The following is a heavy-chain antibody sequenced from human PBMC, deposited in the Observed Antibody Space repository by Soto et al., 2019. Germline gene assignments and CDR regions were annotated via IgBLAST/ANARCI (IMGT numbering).Heavy chain of an antibody. D-gene: IGHD4-4*01. Sequence: QVQLVQSGAEVKKPGASVKVSCKASGYTFNSYYIHWVRQAPGQGLEWMGWINPNSDVTGYPKSFPDRVTMTRDMSITTVYVELTRLRSDDTAVYYCVSVGLNSNYDFDYWGQGTLITVSS. CDR1: GYTFNSYY. V-gene: IGHV1-2*02. J-gene: IGHJ4*02. CDR3: VSVGLNSNYDFDY. CDR2: INPNSDVT.